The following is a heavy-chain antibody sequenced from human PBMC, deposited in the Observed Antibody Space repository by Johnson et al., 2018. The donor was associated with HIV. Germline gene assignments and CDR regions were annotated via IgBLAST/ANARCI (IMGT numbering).Heavy chain of an antibody. D-gene: IGHD4-23*01. J-gene: IGHJ3*02. CDR1: GFNFDDYG. CDR3: ARVSDDYGGNPAAWGAFDI. V-gene: IGHV3-20*04. CDR2: INWNGGST. Sequence: VQLVESGGGVVQPGGSLRLSCAPSGFNFDDYGMSWVRQAPGKGLEWVSGINWNGGSTGYADSVKGRFTISRDNAKNSLFLQMNSLRAEDTALYYCARVSDDYGGNPAAWGAFDIWGQGTMVTVSS.